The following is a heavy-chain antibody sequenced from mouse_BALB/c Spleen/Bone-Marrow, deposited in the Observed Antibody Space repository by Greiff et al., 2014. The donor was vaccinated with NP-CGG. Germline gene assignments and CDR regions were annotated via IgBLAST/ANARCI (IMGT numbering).Heavy chain of an antibody. CDR3: ARHDGYYAMDY. CDR2: ISSGGSYT. CDR1: GFTFSSYA. J-gene: IGHJ4*01. Sequence: VQLKESGGGLVKPGGSLKLSCAASGFTFSSYAMSWVRQTPEKRLEWVATISSGGSYTYYPDSVKGRFTISIDNAKNTLYLQMSSLRSEDTAMYYCARHDGYYAMDYWGQGTSVTVSS. V-gene: IGHV5-9-3*01. D-gene: IGHD2-3*01.